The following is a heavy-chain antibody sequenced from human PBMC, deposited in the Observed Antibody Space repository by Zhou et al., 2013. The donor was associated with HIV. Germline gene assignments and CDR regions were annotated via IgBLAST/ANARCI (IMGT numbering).Heavy chain of an antibody. CDR3: ARRFGYYYYMDV. CDR1: GYSFVNYD. D-gene: IGHD3-16*01. J-gene: IGHJ6*03. V-gene: IGHV1-8*03. Sequence: VQLMQSGAEVKKPGASVKVSCKASGYSFVNYDINWVRQATGQGLEWMGWMAPXSGNTGYAQKFQGRVTLTRNTSISTAYMELSNLKSEDTAVYYCARRFGYYYYMDVWGKGTTVTVFS. CDR2: MAPXSGNT.